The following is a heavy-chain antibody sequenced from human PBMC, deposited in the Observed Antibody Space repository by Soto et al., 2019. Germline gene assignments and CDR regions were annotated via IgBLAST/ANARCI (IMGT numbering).Heavy chain of an antibody. CDR3: ARVGSSSSWAFFDY. J-gene: IGHJ4*02. D-gene: IGHD6-13*01. CDR2: ISYDGSNK. CDR1: GFTFSSYA. V-gene: IGHV3-30*04. Sequence: WGSLRLSCAASGFTFSSYAMHWVRQAPGKGLEWVAVISYDGSNKYYADSVKGRFTISRDNSKNTLYLQMNSLRAEDTAVYYCARVGSSSSWAFFDYWGQGTLVTVSS.